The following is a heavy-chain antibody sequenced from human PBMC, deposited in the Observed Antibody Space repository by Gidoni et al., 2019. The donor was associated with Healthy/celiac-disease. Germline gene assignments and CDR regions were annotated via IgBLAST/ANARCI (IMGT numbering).Heavy chain of an antibody. J-gene: IGHJ4*02. CDR3: ARDRPGGSYSGVLDY. D-gene: IGHD1-26*01. Sequence: EVQLVESGGGLVKPGGSLRLSCAASGFTFSSYSMNWVRQAPGKGLEWVSSISSSSSYIYYADSVKGRFTISRDNAKNSLYLQMNSLRAEDTAVYYCARDRPGGSYSGVLDYWGQGTLVTVSS. V-gene: IGHV3-21*01. CDR2: ISSSSSYI. CDR1: GFTFSSYS.